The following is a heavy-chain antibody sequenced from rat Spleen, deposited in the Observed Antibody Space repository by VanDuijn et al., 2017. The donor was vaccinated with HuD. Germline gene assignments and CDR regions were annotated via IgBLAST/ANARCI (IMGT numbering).Heavy chain of an antibody. D-gene: IGHD4-3*01. Sequence: EVQLVESGGGLVQPGGSLKLSCAASGFTFNNFDMAWVRQAPTKGLEWVASISPSGGSTYYRDSVKGRFTVSRDNAKSTLSLQVESLRSEDTATYYCARQETSGSSNWFTFWGHGTLVTVSS. CDR2: ISPSGGST. CDR1: GFTFNNFD. V-gene: IGHV5-25*01. J-gene: IGHJ3*01. CDR3: ARQETSGSSNWFTF.